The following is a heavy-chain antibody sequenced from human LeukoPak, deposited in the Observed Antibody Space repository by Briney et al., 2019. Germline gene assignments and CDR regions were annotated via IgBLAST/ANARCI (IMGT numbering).Heavy chain of an antibody. CDR3: ARDRRQLVRVNYYYYYMDV. J-gene: IGHJ6*03. CDR2: IYTSGST. V-gene: IGHV4-4*07. D-gene: IGHD6-6*01. CDR1: GGSISSYY. Sequence: KSSETLSLTCTVSGGSISSYYWSWIRQPAGKGLEWIGCIYTSGSTNYNPSLKSRVTMSVDTSKNQFSLKLSSVTAADTAVYYCARDRRQLVRVNYYYYYMDVWGKGTTVTVSS.